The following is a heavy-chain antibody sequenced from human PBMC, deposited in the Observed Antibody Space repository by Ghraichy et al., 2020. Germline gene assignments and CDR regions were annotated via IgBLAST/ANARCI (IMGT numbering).Heavy chain of an antibody. J-gene: IGHJ4*02. D-gene: IGHD3-9*01. CDR2: IYYTGST. V-gene: IGHV4-31*03. Sequence: SETLSLTCSVSGASISSGGYYWNWIRQHPGKGLEWIGYIYYTGSTYYTPSLESRITISLDTSRNQLSLNLTCVTAAATAVHYCAASWRNTLTGYFVVYWGQGTLVTVSS. CDR3: AASWRNTLTGYFVVY. CDR1: GASISSGGYY.